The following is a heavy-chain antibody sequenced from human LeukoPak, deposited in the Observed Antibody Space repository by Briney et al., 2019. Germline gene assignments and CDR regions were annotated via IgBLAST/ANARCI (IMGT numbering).Heavy chain of an antibody. Sequence: GGSLRLSCAASGFTFSSYSMNWVRQAPGKGLEWVSSISSSSSYIYYADSVKGRFTISRDNAKNSLYLQMNSLRAEDTAVYYCARVLGLDDIWTGEDYYYYYMDVWGKGTTVTVSS. CDR2: ISSSSSYI. J-gene: IGHJ6*03. CDR3: ARVLGLDDIWTGEDYYYYYMDV. CDR1: GFTFSSYS. V-gene: IGHV3-21*01. D-gene: IGHD3-9*01.